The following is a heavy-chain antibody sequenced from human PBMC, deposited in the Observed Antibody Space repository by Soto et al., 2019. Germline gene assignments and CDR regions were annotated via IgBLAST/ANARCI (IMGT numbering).Heavy chain of an antibody. CDR1: GGSFSGYY. Sequence: PSETLSLTCAVYGGSFSGYYWSWIRQPPGKGLEWIGEINHSGSTNYNPSLKSRVTLSVDTSKNQFSLKLSSVTAADTAVYYCARGDLDSGYDFGALDVWGKGTTVTVSS. V-gene: IGHV4-34*01. J-gene: IGHJ6*04. CDR2: INHSGST. D-gene: IGHD5-12*01. CDR3: ARGDLDSGYDFGALDV.